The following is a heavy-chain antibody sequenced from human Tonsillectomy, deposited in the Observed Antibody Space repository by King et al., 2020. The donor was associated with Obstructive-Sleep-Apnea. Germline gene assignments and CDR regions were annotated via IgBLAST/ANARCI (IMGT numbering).Heavy chain of an antibody. Sequence: VQLQQWGAGLLKPSETLSLTCAVYSGSLSGYSWGWIRQSPGKGLEWIGEINHGGTTNYNPSLKSRVTISIVTSKSQFSLNVSSVTAADTAVYYCARRLFRNFDSLFDYWGQGTLVTVSS. CDR2: INHGGTT. J-gene: IGHJ4*02. V-gene: IGHV4-34*01. CDR1: SGSLSGYS. D-gene: IGHD3-9*01. CDR3: ARRLFRNFDSLFDY.